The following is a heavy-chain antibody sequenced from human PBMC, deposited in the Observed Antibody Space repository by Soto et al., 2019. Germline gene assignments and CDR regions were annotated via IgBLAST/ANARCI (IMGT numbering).Heavy chain of an antibody. CDR3: ARDRDSSGYIDS. D-gene: IGHD3-22*01. CDR1: GFTFSSYA. V-gene: IGHV3-30-3*01. CDR2: ISYDGSNK. J-gene: IGHJ4*02. Sequence: QVQLVESGGGVVQPGRSLRLSCAASGFTFSSYAMHWVRQAPGKGLEWVAVISYDGSNKYYADSVKGRFTISRDNSKNTLYLQMNSLRAADTAVYYCARDRDSSGYIDSWGQGTLVTVSS.